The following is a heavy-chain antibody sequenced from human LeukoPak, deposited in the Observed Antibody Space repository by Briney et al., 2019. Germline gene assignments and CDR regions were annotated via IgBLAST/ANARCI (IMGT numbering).Heavy chain of an antibody. V-gene: IGHV3-23*01. CDR1: GFTFSSYA. J-gene: IGHJ5*02. CDR3: AKQFVDV. D-gene: IGHD5-24*01. CDR2: ISESGDDT. Sequence: PGGSLRLSCAASGFTFSSYAMNWVRQAPGKGLEWVSSISESGDDTAYADSVKGRFTISRDNSRNTLYLQMISLRAEDTAVYYCAKQFVDVWGQGTLVTVSS.